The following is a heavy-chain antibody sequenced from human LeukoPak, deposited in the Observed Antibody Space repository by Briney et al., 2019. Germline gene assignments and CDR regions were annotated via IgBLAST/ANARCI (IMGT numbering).Heavy chain of an antibody. Sequence: GESLKISCKGSGYSFTSYWIGWVRQMPGKGLEWMGIIYPGDSDTRYSPSFQGQVTISADKSISTAYLQWSSLKASDTAMYYCARHSRGDTYGSAFDYWGQGTLVTVSS. D-gene: IGHD5-18*01. V-gene: IGHV5-51*01. J-gene: IGHJ4*02. CDR3: ARHSRGDTYGSAFDY. CDR2: IYPGDSDT. CDR1: GYSFTSYW.